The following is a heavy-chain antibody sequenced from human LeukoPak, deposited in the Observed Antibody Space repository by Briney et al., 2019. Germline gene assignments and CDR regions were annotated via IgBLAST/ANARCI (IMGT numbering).Heavy chain of an antibody. CDR2: IYTSGST. CDR1: GGSISSYY. D-gene: IGHD3-10*01. CDR3: ARDSYYYGSGSYYYYYYMDV. J-gene: IGHJ6*03. Sequence: SETLSLTCTVSGGSISSYYWSWIRQPAGKGLEWIGRIYTSGSTNYNPSLKSRVTMSVDTSKNQFSLKLSSVTAADTAVYYCARDSYYYGSGSYYYYYYMDVWGKGTTVTISS. V-gene: IGHV4-4*07.